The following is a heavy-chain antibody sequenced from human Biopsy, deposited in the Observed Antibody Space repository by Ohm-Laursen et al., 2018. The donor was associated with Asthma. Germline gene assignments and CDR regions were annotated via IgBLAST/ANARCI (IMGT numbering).Heavy chain of an antibody. D-gene: IGHD3-3*01. Sequence: LSLTCTVSGGSVSSGSYYWSWIRQPPGKGLEWIGYIYYSGSTNYNPSLKSRVTISVDTSKNQFSLKLSSVTAADTAVYYCAGVTRITIFGVGGIQDYWGQGTLVTVSS. J-gene: IGHJ4*02. CDR1: GGSVSSGSYY. V-gene: IGHV4-61*01. CDR2: IYYSGST. CDR3: AGVTRITIFGVGGIQDY.